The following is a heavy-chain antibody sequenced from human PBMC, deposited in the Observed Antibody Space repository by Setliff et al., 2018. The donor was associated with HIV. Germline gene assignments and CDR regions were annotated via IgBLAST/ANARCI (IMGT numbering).Heavy chain of an antibody. V-gene: IGHV1-46*01. J-gene: IGHJ4*02. CDR2: INPSGGST. Sequence: ASVKVSCKASGYSFSKYGISWVRQAPGQGLEWMGIINPSGGSTSYAQKFQGRVTMTRDTSTSTVYMELSSLRSEDTAVYYCARDQEGSSGYFDYWGQGTLVTSPQ. D-gene: IGHD3-22*01. CDR1: GYSFSKYG. CDR3: ARDQEGSSGYFDY.